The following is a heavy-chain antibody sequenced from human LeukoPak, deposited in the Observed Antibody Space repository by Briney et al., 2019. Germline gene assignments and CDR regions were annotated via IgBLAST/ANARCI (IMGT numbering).Heavy chain of an antibody. CDR2: INHSGSN. J-gene: IGHJ6*02. V-gene: IGHV4-34*01. D-gene: IGHD3-16*01. CDR1: GGSFSGYS. CDR3: AKKKVDVMGNQYYYYYGLDV. Sequence: SETLSLTCAFYGGSFSGYSLSWIRHPPRKGREWVGEINHSGSNHFNPALKSQITISASTSKKQVFLNLSSVTAADTAVYYCAKKKVDVMGNQYYYYYGLDVWGQGTTVTVSS.